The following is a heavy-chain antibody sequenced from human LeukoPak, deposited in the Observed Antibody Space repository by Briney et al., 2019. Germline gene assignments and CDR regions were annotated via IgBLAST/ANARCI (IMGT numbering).Heavy chain of an antibody. CDR2: INLDGTEE. D-gene: IGHD3/OR15-3a*01. J-gene: IGHJ4*02. CDR3: ASGRHDFLH. CDR1: GFVFSTYW. Sequence: PGGSLRLSCAASGFVFSTYWMTWVRQAPGKGLKWVANINLDGTEEHYVDSSLKGRFTISRDNAKNSLYLQMTSLRVEDTAVYYCASGRHDFLHWGQGTLVTVSS. V-gene: IGHV3-7*01.